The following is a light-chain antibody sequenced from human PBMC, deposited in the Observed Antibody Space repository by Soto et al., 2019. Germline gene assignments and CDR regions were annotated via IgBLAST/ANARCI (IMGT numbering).Light chain of an antibody. CDR3: QSYDSSLSVGVV. V-gene: IGLV1-40*01. Sequence: QSVLTQPPSVSGAPGQRVTISCTGSSSNIGAGYDVHWYQQLPGTAPKLLIYGNSNRPSGVPDRVSGSKSGTSASLAITGLQAEDEADYYCQSYDSSLSVGVVFGGGTKVTVL. J-gene: IGLJ2*01. CDR2: GNS. CDR1: SSNIGAGYD.